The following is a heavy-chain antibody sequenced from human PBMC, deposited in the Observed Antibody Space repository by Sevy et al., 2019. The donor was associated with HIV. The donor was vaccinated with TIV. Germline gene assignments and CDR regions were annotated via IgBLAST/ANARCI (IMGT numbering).Heavy chain of an antibody. CDR3: ASGAYYGSGYNWFDP. CDR1: GYTFTRYT. D-gene: IGHD3-10*01. J-gene: IGHJ5*02. V-gene: IGHV7-4-1*02. CDR2: INTDTGNP. Sequence: ASVKVSCKTSGYTFTRYTMNWVRQAPGQGLEWMGWINTDTGNPTYAQGFTGRFVFSFDTSVNTAYLQISSLRAEDTAIYYCASGAYYGSGYNWFDPWGQGTLVTVSS.